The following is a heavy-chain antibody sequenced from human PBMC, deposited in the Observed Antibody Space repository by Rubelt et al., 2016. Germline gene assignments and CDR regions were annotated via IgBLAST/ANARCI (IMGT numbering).Heavy chain of an antibody. D-gene: IGHD5-12*01. CDR1: GYSFTSNW. CDR2: IFPGDSAT. V-gene: IGHV5-51*01. J-gene: IGHJ4*02. Sequence: EVQLVQSGAEVKKPGESLKISCKGSGYSFTSNWIVWVRQMPGKGLEWMGIIFPGDSATTYSPSFQGHVTISSDKSINTAYLHWSSLKGSDTAIYYCARVGRFSGYDAYYFDYWGQGTLVTVSS. CDR3: ARVGRFSGYDAYYFDY.